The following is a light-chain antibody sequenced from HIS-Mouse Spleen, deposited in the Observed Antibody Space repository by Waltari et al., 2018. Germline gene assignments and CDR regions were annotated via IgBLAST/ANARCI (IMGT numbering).Light chain of an antibody. CDR3: QSADSSGTWV. CDR1: ALPKQY. CDR2: KDS. J-gene: IGLJ3*02. V-gene: IGLV3-25*03. Sequence: SYELTQPPSVSVSPGQTARITCSGDALPKQYAYWYQQKPGQAPVLVLYKDSERPSGIPERFSGSSSGTTVTLTISGVQAEDEADYYCQSADSSGTWVFGGGTKL.